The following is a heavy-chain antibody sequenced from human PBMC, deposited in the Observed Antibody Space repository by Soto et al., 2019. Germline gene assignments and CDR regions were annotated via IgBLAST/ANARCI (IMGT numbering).Heavy chain of an antibody. J-gene: IGHJ4*02. CDR2: INTYNGAT. CDR3: ARYCSGGSCHRGVPDY. V-gene: IGHV1-18*01. D-gene: IGHD2-15*01. Sequence: AASVKVSCKASGYTLTTYGITWVRQAPGQGLEWVGWINTYNGATKYAQNLQGRVTMTTDTSTSTAFMELRSLRSDDTAVYFCARYCSGGSCHRGVPDYWGQGTLVTVSS. CDR1: GYTLTTYG.